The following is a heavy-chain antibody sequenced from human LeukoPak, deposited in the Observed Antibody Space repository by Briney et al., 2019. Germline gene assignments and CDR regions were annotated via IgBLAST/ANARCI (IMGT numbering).Heavy chain of an antibody. Sequence: GESLKISCKISGYSFTSHWIGWVRQMPGKGLECIGIIYPGDSDTRYSPSFQGQVTISADTSISTAYLQWSSLKASDTAMYYCARLPYCGGDCYPNWFDPWGQGTLVTVSS. CDR3: ARLPYCGGDCYPNWFDP. CDR1: GYSFTSHW. J-gene: IGHJ5*02. D-gene: IGHD2-21*02. V-gene: IGHV5-51*01. CDR2: IYPGDSDT.